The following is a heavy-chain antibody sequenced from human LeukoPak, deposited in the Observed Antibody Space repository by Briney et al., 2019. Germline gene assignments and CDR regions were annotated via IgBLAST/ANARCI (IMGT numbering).Heavy chain of an antibody. CDR3: ARDGASITMIVVVISYFDY. V-gene: IGHV3-21*01. J-gene: IGHJ4*02. D-gene: IGHD3-22*01. CDR1: GFTFSSYS. CDR2: ISSSSSYI. Sequence: GGSLRLSCAASGFTFSSYSMNWVRQAPGKGPEWVSSISSSSSYIYYADSVKGRFTISRDNAKNSLYLQMNSLRAEDTAVYYCARDGASITMIVVVISYFDYWGQGTLVTVSS.